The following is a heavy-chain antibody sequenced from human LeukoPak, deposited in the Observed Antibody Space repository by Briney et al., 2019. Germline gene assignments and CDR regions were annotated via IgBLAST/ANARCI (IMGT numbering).Heavy chain of an antibody. Sequence: SETLSLTCAVYGGSFSGYYWSWIRQPPGKGLEWIGEINHSGSANYNPALKSRVTISVDTSKNQFSLKLNSVTAADTAVYYCARSGSGGWIDHWGQGTLVTVSS. V-gene: IGHV4-34*01. CDR1: GGSFSGYY. J-gene: IGHJ4*02. D-gene: IGHD6-19*01. CDR2: INHSGSA. CDR3: ARSGSGGWIDH.